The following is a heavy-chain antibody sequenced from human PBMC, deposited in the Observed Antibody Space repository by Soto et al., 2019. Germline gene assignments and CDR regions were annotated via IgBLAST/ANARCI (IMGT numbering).Heavy chain of an antibody. CDR3: ARGWTINLGFRDYFDY. J-gene: IGHJ4*02. V-gene: IGHV3-48*01. D-gene: IGHD3-16*01. CDR1: GFTFSSYS. Sequence: EVQLVESGGGLVQPGGSLRLSCAAYGFTFSSYSMNWVRQAPGKGLEWVSYISSSSSTIYYADSVKGRFTISRDNGQKFMDLAMKRPRAEGTGVYFFARGWTINLGFRDYFDYWGQGTLVTVSS. CDR2: ISSSSSTI.